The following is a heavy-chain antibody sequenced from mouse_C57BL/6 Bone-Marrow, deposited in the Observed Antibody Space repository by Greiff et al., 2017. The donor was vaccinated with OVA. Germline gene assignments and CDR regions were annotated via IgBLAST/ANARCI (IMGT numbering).Heavy chain of an antibody. J-gene: IGHJ1*03. CDR3: ARDGYYYGSGLDV. D-gene: IGHD1-1*01. CDR1: GFTFSDFY. CDR2: SRNKANDYTT. V-gene: IGHV7-1*01. Sequence: EVMLVESGGGLVQSGRSLRLSCATSGFTFSDFYMEWVRQAPGKGLEWIAASRNKANDYTTEYSASVKGRFIVSRDTSQSILYLQMNALRAEDTAIYYCARDGYYYGSGLDVWGTGTTVTVSS.